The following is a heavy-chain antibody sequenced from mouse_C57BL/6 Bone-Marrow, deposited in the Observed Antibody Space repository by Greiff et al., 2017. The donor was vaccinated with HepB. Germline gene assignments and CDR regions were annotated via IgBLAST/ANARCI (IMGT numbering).Heavy chain of an antibody. J-gene: IGHJ2*01. D-gene: IGHD3-2*02. CDR2: IDPANGNT. V-gene: IGHV14-3*01. CDR1: GFNIKNTY. Sequence: EVQLQQSVAELVRPGASVKLSCPASGFNIKNTYMHWVKQRPEQGLEWIGRIDPANGNTKYAPKFQGKATITADTSSNTAYLQLSSLTSEDTAIYYCASPDSSGYLNFDYWGQGTTLTVSS. CDR3: ASPDSSGYLNFDY.